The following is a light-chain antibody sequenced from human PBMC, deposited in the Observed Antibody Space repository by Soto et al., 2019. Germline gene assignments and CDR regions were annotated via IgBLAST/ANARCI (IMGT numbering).Light chain of an antibody. CDR3: SSYTSNNTRV. CDR2: DVS. Sequence: QSALTQPASVSGSPGQSITISCTGTSSDVGGYNYVSWYQQHPDKAPKLMIYDVSNRPSGVSSRFSGSKSGNTASLTISGLQADDEADYYCSSYTSNNTRVFGGGTKVTVL. V-gene: IGLV2-14*03. J-gene: IGLJ3*02. CDR1: SSDVGGYNY.